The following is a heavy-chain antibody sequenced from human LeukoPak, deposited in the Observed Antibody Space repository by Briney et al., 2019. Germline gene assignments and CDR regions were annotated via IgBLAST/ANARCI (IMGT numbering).Heavy chain of an antibody. CDR1: GLTVSSNY. CDR3: ARSTGSIAAAGIFFDY. V-gene: IGHV3-21*01. Sequence: GGSLRLSCAASGLTVSSNYMSWVPQAPGKGLEWVSSNISDSNYIYYRDSVKGRFTISRDNAKNSLYLQMNSLRAEDTAVYYCARSTGSIAAAGIFFDYWGQGTLVTVSS. CDR2: NISDSNYI. D-gene: IGHD6-13*01. J-gene: IGHJ4*02.